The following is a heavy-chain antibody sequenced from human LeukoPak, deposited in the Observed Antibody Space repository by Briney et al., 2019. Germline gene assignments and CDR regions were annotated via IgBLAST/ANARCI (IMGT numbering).Heavy chain of an antibody. CDR1: GIMFSSYW. CDR3: ARDLGHSGYDLYAY. CDR2: MNQGGNEK. J-gene: IGHJ4*02. Sequence: GGSLRLSCEASGIMFSSYWMSWVRRAPGKGLEWVANMNQGGNEKNYVDSVKGRFTISRDNAKNSLYLQMNSLRAEDTAVYYCARDLGHSGYDLYAYWGQGTPVTVSS. D-gene: IGHD5-12*01. V-gene: IGHV3-7*01.